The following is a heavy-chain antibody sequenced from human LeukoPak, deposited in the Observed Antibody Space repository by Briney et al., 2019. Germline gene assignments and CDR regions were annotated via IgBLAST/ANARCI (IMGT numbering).Heavy chain of an antibody. D-gene: IGHD2-15*01. J-gene: IGHJ4*02. CDR1: GGSISINNYY. V-gene: IGHV4-39*01. CDR3: ARRVGVFQAQVDY. CDR2: IYYTGST. Sequence: SETLSLTCTVSGGSISINNYYWGWIRQPPGKGLEWIGNIYYTGSTYYNPSLKSRVTISVDTSNNQFSPKLSSVTAADTAVYYCARRVGVFQAQVDYWGQGTLVTVSS.